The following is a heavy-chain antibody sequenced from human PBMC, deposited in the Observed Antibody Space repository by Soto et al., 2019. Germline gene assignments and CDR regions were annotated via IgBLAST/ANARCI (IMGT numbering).Heavy chain of an antibody. J-gene: IGHJ1*01. CDR3: ARASTEYGLSEYFQN. V-gene: IGHV1-18*01. CDR2: ISTYNGNT. Sequence: QVQLVQSGGEVKKPGASVKVSCKASGYTFTSYGISWVRQAPGQGLEWMGWISTYNGNTNYAQKVQGRVAMTTDTATSPAYMELRSLSADDTAVYYGARASTEYGLSEYFQNWGQGTLVTVSS. D-gene: IGHD4-17*01. CDR1: GYTFTSYG.